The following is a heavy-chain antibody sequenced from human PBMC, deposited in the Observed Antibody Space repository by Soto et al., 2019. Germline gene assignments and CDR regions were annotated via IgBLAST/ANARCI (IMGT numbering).Heavy chain of an antibody. V-gene: IGHV3-48*03. D-gene: IGHD3-9*01. CDR2: ISSSGSTI. CDR3: AASILTGYSYFDY. CDR1: GFTFSSSW. J-gene: IGHJ4*02. Sequence: GSLRLSCAASGFTFSSSWMNWVRQAPGKGLEWVSYISSSGSTIYYADSVKGRFTISRDNAKNSLYLQMNSLRAEDTAVYYCAASILTGYSYFDYWGQGTLVTVSS.